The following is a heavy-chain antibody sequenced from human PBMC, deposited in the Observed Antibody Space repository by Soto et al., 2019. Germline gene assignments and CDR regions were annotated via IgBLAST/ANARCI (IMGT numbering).Heavy chain of an antibody. CDR1: GGTFSSYA. D-gene: IGHD4-17*01. J-gene: IGHJ4*02. Sequence: SVKVSCKASGGTFSSYAINWVRQAPGQGLEWMGGIIPIFGTINYAQKFQGRVTITADESTSTAYMELSSLRSEDTAVYYCARSQTTVTSYDYWGQGTLVTVSS. CDR2: IIPIFGTI. CDR3: ARSQTTVTSYDY. V-gene: IGHV1-69*13.